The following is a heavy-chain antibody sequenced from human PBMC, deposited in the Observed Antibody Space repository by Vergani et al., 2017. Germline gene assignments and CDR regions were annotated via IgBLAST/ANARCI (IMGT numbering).Heavy chain of an antibody. V-gene: IGHV1-2*02. J-gene: IGHJ4*02. Sequence: QVQLVQSGAEVKKPGASVKVSCKASGYTFTGYYMHWLRQAPGQGLEWMEWINPNRSGTNYAQKFQGMVTMTRDTSISTAYIELSRLRSDDTAVYYCARGRFRHGSAPLDYWGQGTLVTVSS. CDR1: GYTFTGYY. CDR3: ARGRFRHGSAPLDY. D-gene: IGHD3-10*01. CDR2: INPNRSGT.